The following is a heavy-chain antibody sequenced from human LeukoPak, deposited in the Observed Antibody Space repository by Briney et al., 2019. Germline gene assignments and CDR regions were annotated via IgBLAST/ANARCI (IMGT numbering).Heavy chain of an antibody. CDR1: GFTFSSYG. CDR3: AKDWAGWGAENFDY. D-gene: IGHD1-26*01. Sequence: GGSLRLSCAASGFTFSSYGMHWVRQAPGKGLEWVVFIRYDGSNKYYADSVKGRFTISRDNSKNTLYLQMNSLRAEDTAVYYCAKDWAGWGAENFDYWGQGTLVTVSS. CDR2: IRYDGSNK. J-gene: IGHJ4*02. V-gene: IGHV3-30*02.